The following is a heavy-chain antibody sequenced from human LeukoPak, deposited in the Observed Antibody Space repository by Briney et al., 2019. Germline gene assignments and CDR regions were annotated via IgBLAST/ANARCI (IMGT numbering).Heavy chain of an antibody. V-gene: IGHV3-21*01. D-gene: IGHD2-8*01. J-gene: IGHJ4*02. Sequence: GGSLRLSCAASGFTFSSYSMNWVRQATGEGLEWVLSISSSSSYIYYADSVEGRFTISRDNAKNSLYLQMNSLRAEDTAVYYCARYQTRYCTNGVCYYFDCWGQGTLVTVSS. CDR2: ISSSSSYI. CDR1: GFTFSSYS. CDR3: ARYQTRYCTNGVCYYFDC.